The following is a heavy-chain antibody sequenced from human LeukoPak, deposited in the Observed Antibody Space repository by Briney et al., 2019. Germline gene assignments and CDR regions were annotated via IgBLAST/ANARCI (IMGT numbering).Heavy chain of an antibody. CDR3: ARDGTLEMATITGGIDY. V-gene: IGHV7-4-1*02. Sequence: ASVKVSCKASRYTFTSYAMNWVRQAPGQGLEWMGWINTNTGNPTYAQGFTGRFVFSLDTSVSTAYLQISSLKAEDTAVYYCARDGTLEMATITGGIDYWGQGTLVTVSS. D-gene: IGHD5-24*01. J-gene: IGHJ4*02. CDR2: INTNTGNP. CDR1: RYTFTSYA.